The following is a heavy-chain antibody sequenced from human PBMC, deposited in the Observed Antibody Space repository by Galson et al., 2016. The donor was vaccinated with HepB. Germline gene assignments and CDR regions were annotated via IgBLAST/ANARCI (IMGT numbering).Heavy chain of an antibody. V-gene: IGHV6-1*01. CDR3: ARAEANWDGGGDNWFDP. CDR1: GDSVSTNSAA. D-gene: IGHD7-27*01. J-gene: IGHJ5*02. Sequence: CAISGDSVSTNSAAWNWIRQSPSRGPEWLGRTYYRSRWYNTYALSVKSRITINPDTSKNPISLQLSSVTPEDTAVYYCARAEANWDGGGDNWFDPWGQGTLVTVSS. CDR2: TYYRSRWYN.